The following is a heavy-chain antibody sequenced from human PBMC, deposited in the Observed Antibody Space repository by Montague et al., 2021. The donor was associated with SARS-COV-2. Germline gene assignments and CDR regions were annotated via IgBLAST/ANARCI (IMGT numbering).Heavy chain of an antibody. CDR1: GFSVSTSGLC. J-gene: IGHJ2*01. D-gene: IGHD6-19*01. CDR2: IDWDDDT. CDR3: ARIPEYSSGGGPDWYFDL. V-gene: IGHV2-70*01. Sequence: PALVTPTQTLTLTCTFSGFSVSTSGLCVSWIRQPPGKALEWLALIDWDDDTYYSTSLKTRLAISKDTSKNQVVLTMTDMDPVDTGTYYCARIPEYSSGGGPDWYFDLWGRGTLATVSS.